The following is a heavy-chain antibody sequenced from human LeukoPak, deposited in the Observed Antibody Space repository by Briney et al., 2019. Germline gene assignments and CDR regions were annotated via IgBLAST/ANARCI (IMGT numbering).Heavy chain of an antibody. V-gene: IGHV4-31*03. D-gene: IGHD3-22*01. Sequence: SETLSPTCTVSGGSISSGGYYWSWIRQHPGKGLEWIGYIYYSGSTYYNPSLKSRVTISVDTSKNQFSLKLSSVTAADTAVYYCARRDYYDSSGFLYWYFDLWGRGTLVTVSS. J-gene: IGHJ2*01. CDR1: GGSISSGGYY. CDR2: IYYSGST. CDR3: ARRDYYDSSGFLYWYFDL.